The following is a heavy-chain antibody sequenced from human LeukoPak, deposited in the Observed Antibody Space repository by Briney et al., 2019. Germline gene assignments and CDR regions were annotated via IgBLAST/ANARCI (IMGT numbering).Heavy chain of an antibody. V-gene: IGHV3-30*04. J-gene: IGHJ4*02. Sequence: GGSLRLSCAASGFTFSSYAMHWVRQAPGKGLEWVAVISSDEKSKYYADSVKGRFTISRDSSKDILYLQMNSLRAEDTAVYYCARDKLDYGDYLDYWGQGTLVTVSS. CDR3: ARDKLDYGDYLDY. CDR2: ISSDEKSK. CDR1: GFTFSSYA. D-gene: IGHD4-17*01.